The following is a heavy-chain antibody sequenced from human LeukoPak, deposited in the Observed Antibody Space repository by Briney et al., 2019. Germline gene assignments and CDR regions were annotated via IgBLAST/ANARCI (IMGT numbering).Heavy chain of an antibody. CDR3: ARGDFNYSH. CDR2: INHSGST. V-gene: IGHV4-34*01. D-gene: IGHD1-26*01. Sequence: SETLSLTCAVYGGCFSGNYWSWIRQPPGKGLEWIGEINHSGSTNYNPSLKSRVTISVDTSKNQFSLKLSSVTAADTAVYYCARGDFNYSHWGQGTLVTVSS. J-gene: IGHJ4*02. CDR1: GGCFSGNY.